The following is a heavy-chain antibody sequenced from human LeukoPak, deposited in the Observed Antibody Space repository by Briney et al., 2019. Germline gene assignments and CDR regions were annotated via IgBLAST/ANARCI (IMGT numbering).Heavy chain of an antibody. CDR1: AGSISSGGYY. J-gene: IGHJ3*01. CDR2: IYTSGST. D-gene: IGHD3-22*01. Sequence: SETLSLTCTVSAGSISSGGYYWSWIRQPAGKGLEWIGRIYTSGSTNYDPSLKSRVTISADTSKNQFSLKLISVTAADTAVYYCAREGRLLKISYYSDSSATFDFWGQGTMVAVSS. V-gene: IGHV4-61*02. CDR3: AREGRLLKISYYSDSSATFDF.